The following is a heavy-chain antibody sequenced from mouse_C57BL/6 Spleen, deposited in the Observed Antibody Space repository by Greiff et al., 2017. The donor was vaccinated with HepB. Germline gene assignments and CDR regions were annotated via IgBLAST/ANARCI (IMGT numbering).Heavy chain of an antibody. Sequence: QVQLKQPGAELVRPGSSVKLSCKASGYTFTSYWMDWVKQRPGQGLEWIGNIYPSDSETHYNQKFKDKATLTVDKSSRTAYMQLSSLTSEDSSVYYCARTWDDYAMDYWGQGTSVTVSS. V-gene: IGHV1-61*01. CDR3: ARTWDDYAMDY. D-gene: IGHD4-1*01. CDR2: IYPSDSET. J-gene: IGHJ4*01. CDR1: GYTFTSYW.